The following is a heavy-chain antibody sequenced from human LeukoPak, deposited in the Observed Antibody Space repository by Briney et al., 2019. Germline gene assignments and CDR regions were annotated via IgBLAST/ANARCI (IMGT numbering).Heavy chain of an antibody. CDR1: GFTFSSYG. J-gene: IGHJ4*02. CDR2: ISGSSYI. Sequence: GGSLRLSCAASGFTFSSYGMSWVRQAPGKGLEWVSAISGSSYIYYADSVKGRFTISRDNAKNSLYLQMNSLKTEDTAVYYCTPEFKVLRFLWWGQGTLVTVSS. V-gene: IGHV3-21*03. CDR3: TPEFKVLRFLW. D-gene: IGHD3-3*01.